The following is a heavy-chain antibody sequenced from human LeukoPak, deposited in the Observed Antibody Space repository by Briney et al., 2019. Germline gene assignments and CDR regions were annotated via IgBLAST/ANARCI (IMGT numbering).Heavy chain of an antibody. V-gene: IGHV4-31*03. Sequence: SETLSLTCTVSGGSFSSGSYYWSWIRQPPGKGLEWIGYIYYSGSTYYNPSLKSRVTISVDTSKNQFSLKLSSVTAADTAVYYCARMVRETTVTTIYYGMDVWGQGTTVTVSS. D-gene: IGHD4-11*01. J-gene: IGHJ6*02. CDR3: ARMVRETTVTTIYYGMDV. CDR1: GGSFSSGSYY. CDR2: IYYSGST.